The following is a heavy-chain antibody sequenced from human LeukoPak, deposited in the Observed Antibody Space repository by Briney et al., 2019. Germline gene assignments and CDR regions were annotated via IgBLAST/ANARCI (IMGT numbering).Heavy chain of an antibody. CDR3: ARAYYDSSGYYSSYFDY. CDR2: INHSGST. D-gene: IGHD3-22*01. V-gene: IGHV4-34*01. Sequence: SETLSLTCAVYGGSFSGYYWSWIRQPPGKGLEWIGEINHSGSTNYNPSLKSRVTISVDTSKNQFSLKLSSVTAADTAVYYCARAYYDSSGYYSSYFDYWGQGTLVTASS. CDR1: GGSFSGYY. J-gene: IGHJ4*02.